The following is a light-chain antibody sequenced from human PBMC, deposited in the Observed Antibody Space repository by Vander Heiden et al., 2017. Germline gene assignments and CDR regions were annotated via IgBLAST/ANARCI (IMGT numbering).Light chain of an antibody. Sequence: SYDLTQPPSVSLSPGQTARITCPGDALPKQYAYWYQQKPGQAPVLVIYKDSERPSGIPERFSGSSSGTTVTLTISGVQAEDEADYYCQSADSSGTYVVFGGGTKLTGL. CDR3: QSADSSGTYVV. J-gene: IGLJ2*01. CDR1: ALPKQY. CDR2: KDS. V-gene: IGLV3-25*03.